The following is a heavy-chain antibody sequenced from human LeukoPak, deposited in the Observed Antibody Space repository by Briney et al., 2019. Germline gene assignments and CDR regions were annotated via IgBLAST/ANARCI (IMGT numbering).Heavy chain of an antibody. CDR2: MYTTGST. D-gene: IGHD3-3*01. V-gene: IGHV4-61*02. Sequence: SQTLSLTCTVSGGSISRGSYYWSWIRQPAGKALEWIGRMYTTGSTKYNPSLKSRVTISVDTSKHQFSLKLSSVTAPDTAVYYCARERSGDYYYMDVWGKGATVTVSS. CDR1: GGSISRGSYY. CDR3: ARERSGDYYYMDV. J-gene: IGHJ6*03.